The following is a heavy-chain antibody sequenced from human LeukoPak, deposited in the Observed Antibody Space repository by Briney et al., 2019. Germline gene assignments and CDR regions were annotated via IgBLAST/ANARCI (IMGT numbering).Heavy chain of an antibody. J-gene: IGHJ4*02. V-gene: IGHV3-30*04. CDR3: ARDYTYYYDSGSSGPHYFGY. CDR2: LSFDGTIT. CDR1: GFTFSSYA. D-gene: IGHD3-10*01. Sequence: GRSLRLSCAASGFTFSSYALHWVRQAPGKGLEWVAVLSFDGTITYYADSVKGRFTISRDNSKNTLYLQLNSLRAEDTAVCYCARDYTYYYDSGSSGPHYFGYWGQGTLVTVSS.